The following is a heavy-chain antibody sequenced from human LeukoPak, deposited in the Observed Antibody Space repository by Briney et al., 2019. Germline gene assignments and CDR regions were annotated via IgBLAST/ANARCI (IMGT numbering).Heavy chain of an antibody. Sequence: PSETLSLTCTVSGGSISSYYWSWILQPPGKGLEWIGYIFHSGSTNYSPSLKSRVTMSVDTSKSQFSLKLSSVTAADTAVYYCARHSQVVRGWFDPWGQGTLVTVSS. CDR1: GGSISSYY. CDR3: ARHSQVVRGWFDP. V-gene: IGHV4-59*08. CDR2: IFHSGST. J-gene: IGHJ5*02. D-gene: IGHD3-10*01.